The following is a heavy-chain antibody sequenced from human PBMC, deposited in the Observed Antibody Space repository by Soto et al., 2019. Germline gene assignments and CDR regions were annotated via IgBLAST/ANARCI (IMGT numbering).Heavy chain of an antibody. CDR1: LTLSRYG. CDR3: ARGGPRIAVADFDY. Sequence: GGLVEGSFKAFWLTLSRYGIRWVGQAPGQGLEWMGWISAYNGNTNYAQKLQGRVTMTTDTSTSTAYMELRSLRSDDTAVYYCARGGPRIAVADFDYWGQGTLVTVS. V-gene: IGHV1-18*01. D-gene: IGHD6-19*01. J-gene: IGHJ4*02. CDR2: ISAYNGNT.